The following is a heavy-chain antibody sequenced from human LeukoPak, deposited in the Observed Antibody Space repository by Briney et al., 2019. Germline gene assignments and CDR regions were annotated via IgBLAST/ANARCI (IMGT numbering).Heavy chain of an antibody. CDR1: GGSISSSSYY. CDR3: ARQSSSSWPYYYYYYMDV. D-gene: IGHD6-13*01. Sequence: SETLSLTCTVSGGSISSSSYYWGWIRQPPGKGLEWIGSIYYSGSTYYNPSLKSRVTISVDTSKNQFSLKLSSVTAADTAVYYCARQSSSSWPYYYYYYMDVWGKGTTVTVSS. J-gene: IGHJ6*03. V-gene: IGHV4-39*07. CDR2: IYYSGST.